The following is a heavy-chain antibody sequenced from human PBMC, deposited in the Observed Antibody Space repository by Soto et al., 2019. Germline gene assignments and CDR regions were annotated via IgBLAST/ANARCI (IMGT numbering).Heavy chain of an antibody. J-gene: IGHJ3*02. Sequence: GASVKVSCKASGGTFSSYAISWVRQAPGQGLEWMGGIIPIFGTANYAQKFQGRVTITADESTSTAYMELSSLRSEDTAVYYCARCIDVLLCPYYILAQGTTVTVSS. CDR3: ARCIDVLLCPYYI. D-gene: IGHD3-10*01. V-gene: IGHV1-69*13. CDR2: IIPIFGTA. CDR1: GGTFSSYA.